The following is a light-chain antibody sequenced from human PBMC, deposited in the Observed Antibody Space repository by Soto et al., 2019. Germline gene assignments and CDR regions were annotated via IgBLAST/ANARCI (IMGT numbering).Light chain of an antibody. CDR3: AARDDSLSGVV. CDR1: SSNIGSNY. Sequence: QSVLTQPPSASGTPGQRVTISCSGGSSNIGSNYVYWYQQLPGTVPQLLIYRNSERPSGVPDRFSGSKSGTSASLAISGLRSEDEADYYCAARDDSLSGVVFGGGTKLTVL. J-gene: IGLJ2*01. CDR2: RNS. V-gene: IGLV1-47*01.